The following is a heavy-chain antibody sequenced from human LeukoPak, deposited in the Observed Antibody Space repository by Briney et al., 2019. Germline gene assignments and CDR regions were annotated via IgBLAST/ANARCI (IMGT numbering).Heavy chain of an antibody. J-gene: IGHJ4*02. Sequence: PGGSLRLSCAAPGFTFSSYRMNWVRQAPGRVVEWVAYIRSGSSASIYYADSVKGRFTISRNNTKTSLSLQMNSLRAEDTAVYYCARILSGSGSYATFDYWGQGTQVTVSS. V-gene: IGHV3-21*05. D-gene: IGHD3-10*01. CDR2: IRSGSSASI. CDR1: GFTFSSYR. CDR3: ARILSGSGSYATFDY.